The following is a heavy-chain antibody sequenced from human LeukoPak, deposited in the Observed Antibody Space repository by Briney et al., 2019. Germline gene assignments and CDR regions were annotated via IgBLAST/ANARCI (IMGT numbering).Heavy chain of an antibody. CDR3: AKDKSIAAADYYFDY. Sequence: GGSLRLSCAASGFTFSSYSMNWVRQAPGKGLEWVSYISRSSITTYYADSVKGRFTISRDNAKNSLYLQMNSLRAEDTAVYYCAKDKSIAAADYYFDYWGQGTLVTVSS. CDR2: ISRSSITT. D-gene: IGHD6-13*01. V-gene: IGHV3-48*01. CDR1: GFTFSSYS. J-gene: IGHJ4*02.